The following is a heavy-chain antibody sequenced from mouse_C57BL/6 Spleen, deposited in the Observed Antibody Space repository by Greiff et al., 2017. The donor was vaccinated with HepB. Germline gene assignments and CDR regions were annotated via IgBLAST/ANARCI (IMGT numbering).Heavy chain of an antibody. CDR3: ARLVYGNYNWYFDV. CDR2: INPSTGGT. V-gene: IGHV1-42*01. J-gene: IGHJ1*03. D-gene: IGHD2-1*01. Sequence: EVKLQESGPELVKPGASVKISCKASGYSFTGYYMNWVKQSPEKSLEWIGEINPSTGGTTYNQKFKAKATLTVDKSSSTAYMQLKSLTSEDSAVYYCARLVYGNYNWYFDVWGTGTTVTVSS. CDR1: GYSFTGYY.